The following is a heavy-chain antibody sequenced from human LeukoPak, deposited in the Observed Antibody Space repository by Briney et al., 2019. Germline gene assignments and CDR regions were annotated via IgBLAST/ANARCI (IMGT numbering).Heavy chain of an antibody. Sequence: ASVKVSCTASGYFFSGYHVHWVRQAPGQGLDWMGRIYIDSGDTNYAQKFQGRVTMTRDTSISTAYMELSSLTSDDTAVYYCAGLGSTMEGRIDPWGQGTPVTVSS. CDR2: IYIDSGDT. CDR1: GYFFSGYH. V-gene: IGHV1-2*02. D-gene: IGHD3-10*01. CDR3: AGLGSTMEGRIDP. J-gene: IGHJ5*02.